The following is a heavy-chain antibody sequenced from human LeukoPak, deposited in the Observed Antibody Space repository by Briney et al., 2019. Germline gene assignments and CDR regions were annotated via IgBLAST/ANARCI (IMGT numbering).Heavy chain of an antibody. Sequence: SLRLSCAASGFTFDDYAMHWVRQAPGKGLEWVSGISWNSGSIGYADSVKGRFTISRDIAKNSLYLQMNSLRAEDMALYYCAKGARDGYNWKSAFDIWGQGTMVTVSS. D-gene: IGHD5-24*01. CDR1: GFTFDDYA. J-gene: IGHJ3*02. V-gene: IGHV3-9*03. CDR2: ISWNSGSI. CDR3: AKGARDGYNWKSAFDI.